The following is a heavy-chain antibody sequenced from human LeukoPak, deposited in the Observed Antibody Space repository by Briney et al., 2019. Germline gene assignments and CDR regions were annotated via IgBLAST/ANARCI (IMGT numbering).Heavy chain of an antibody. J-gene: IGHJ2*01. CDR3: ARSRDGDWGLNWYFDL. CDR2: IYYSGST. D-gene: IGHD4-17*01. CDR1: GGSISSGGYY. Sequence: SETLSHTCTVSGGSISSGGYYWSWIRQHPGRGLEWIGYIYYSGSTYYNPSLKSRVTISVDTSKNQFSLKLSSVTAADTAVYYCARSRDGDWGLNWYFDLWGRGTLVTVSS. V-gene: IGHV4-31*03.